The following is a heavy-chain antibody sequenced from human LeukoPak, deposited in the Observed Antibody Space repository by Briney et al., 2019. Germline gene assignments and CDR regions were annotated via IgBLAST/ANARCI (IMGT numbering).Heavy chain of an antibody. V-gene: IGHV3-69-1*01. J-gene: IGHJ4*02. CDR2: IGISGNT. Sequence: GGSLRLSCAASGFTFSDYSMNWVRQAPGKGLEWISYIGISGNTKYADSVKGRFTISGDSAKNSLYLQMNSLRVEETAVYYCARDYNYAFDNWGQGTLVTVSS. CDR3: ARDYNYAFDN. D-gene: IGHD1-1*01. CDR1: GFTFSDYS.